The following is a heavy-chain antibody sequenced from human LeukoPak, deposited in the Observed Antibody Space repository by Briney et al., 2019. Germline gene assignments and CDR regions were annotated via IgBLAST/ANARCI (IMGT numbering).Heavy chain of an antibody. CDR2: IIPIFGTA. Sequence: SVKVSCKASGGTFSSYAISWVRQAPGQGLEWMGGIIPIFGTANYAQKFQGRVTITADESTSTAYMELSSLRSEDTAVYYCAAQLIGGSYAHYFDYWGQGTLVTVSS. CDR3: AAQLIGGSYAHYFDY. J-gene: IGHJ4*02. V-gene: IGHV1-69*13. CDR1: GGTFSSYA. D-gene: IGHD1-26*01.